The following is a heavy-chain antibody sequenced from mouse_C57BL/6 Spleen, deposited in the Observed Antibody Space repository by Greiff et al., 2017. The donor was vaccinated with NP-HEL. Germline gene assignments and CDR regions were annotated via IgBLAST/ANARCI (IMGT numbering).Heavy chain of an antibody. D-gene: IGHD1-1*01. V-gene: IGHV1-80*01. CDR2: IYPGDGDT. CDR1: GYAFSSYW. Sequence: VKLMESGAELVKPGASVKISCKASGYAFSSYWMNWVKQRPGKGLEWIGQIYPGDGDTNYNGKFKGKATLTADKSSSTAYMQLSSLTSEDSAVYFCARDYYYGSSFFFDYWGQGTTRTVSS. J-gene: IGHJ2*01. CDR3: ARDYYYGSSFFFDY.